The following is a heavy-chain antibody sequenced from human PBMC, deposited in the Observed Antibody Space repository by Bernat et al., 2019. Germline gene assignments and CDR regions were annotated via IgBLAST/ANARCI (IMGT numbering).Heavy chain of an antibody. V-gene: IGHV4-34*01. CDR1: GGSFSGHY. Sequence: QVQLQQWGAGLLKPSETLSLTCAVYGGSFSGHYWSWIRQPPGKWLEWIGEINHSGSTNYNPSLKSRVTISVDTSKNQFSLKLSSVTAADTAVYYCAGGWNRVDYWGQGTLVTVSS. J-gene: IGHJ4*02. D-gene: IGHD1-1*01. CDR3: AGGWNRVDY. CDR2: INHSGST.